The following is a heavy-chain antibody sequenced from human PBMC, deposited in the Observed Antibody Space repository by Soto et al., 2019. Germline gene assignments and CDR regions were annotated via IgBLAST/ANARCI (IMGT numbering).Heavy chain of an antibody. Sequence: SETLSLTCSVSSGSISSNSYFWAWIRQPPGKGLEWIGAVFYSGDTYYSESLKSRVTMSVDTSKNQFSLKLNSVTAADTAVYYCARQGRNTKIVLLRHYAPDFWGQGTAVTVSS. V-gene: IGHV4-39*01. CDR1: SGSISSNSYF. CDR2: VFYSGDT. D-gene: IGHD3-22*01. CDR3: ARQGRNTKIVLLRHYAPDF. J-gene: IGHJ6*02.